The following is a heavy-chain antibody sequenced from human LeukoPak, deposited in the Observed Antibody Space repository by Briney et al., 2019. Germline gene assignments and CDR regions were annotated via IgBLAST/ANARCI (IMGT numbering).Heavy chain of an antibody. CDR1: GFTFSNYW. V-gene: IGHV3-74*01. Sequence: GESLRLSCAASGFTFSNYWMHWVRQDPGKGLVWVSFINPDGSTTNYADSVKGRFTISRDNAKNALYLQMNSLRAEDTAVYYCAKDLHYGSADYWGQGTLVTVSS. D-gene: IGHD3-10*01. J-gene: IGHJ4*02. CDR2: INPDGSTT. CDR3: AKDLHYGSADY.